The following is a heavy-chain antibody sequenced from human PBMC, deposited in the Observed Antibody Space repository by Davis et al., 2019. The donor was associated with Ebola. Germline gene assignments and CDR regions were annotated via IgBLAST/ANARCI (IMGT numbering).Heavy chain of an antibody. J-gene: IGHJ5*02. CDR2: INPNSGGT. CDR1: GYTFTGYY. D-gene: IGHD2-15*01. Sequence: ASVKVSCKASGYTFTGYYMHWVRQPPGQGLEWMGWINPNSGGTNYAQKFQGRVTMTRDTSISTAYMELSRLRSDDTAVYYCARPAYCSGGSCFNWFDPWGQGTLVTVSS. V-gene: IGHV1-2*02. CDR3: ARPAYCSGGSCFNWFDP.